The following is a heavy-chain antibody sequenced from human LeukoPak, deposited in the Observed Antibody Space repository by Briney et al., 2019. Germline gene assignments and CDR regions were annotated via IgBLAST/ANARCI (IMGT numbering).Heavy chain of an antibody. CDR1: GFTFSTTV. CDR2: ISANGGSR. J-gene: IGHJ4*02. CDR3: ARDRSGGGLDY. Sequence: GGSLRLSCAASGFTFSTTVMHWVRQAPGKGLEYVSVISANGGSRSYASSVRDRFTISRDNSKNTLYLQMGSRRPDDMAVYYCARDRSGGGLDYWGQGTLVTVPS. V-gene: IGHV3-64*01. D-gene: IGHD3-10*01.